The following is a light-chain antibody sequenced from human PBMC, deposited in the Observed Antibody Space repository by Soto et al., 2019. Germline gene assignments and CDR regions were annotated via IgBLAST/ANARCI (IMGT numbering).Light chain of an antibody. CDR1: QSIANW. Sequence: DIQMTQSPSTLSASVGDRVTITCRASQSIANWLAWYQQKPGKAPKLLIYKASSLESGVPSRFSGSGSGTEFTLTISSLQPDDFATYYCQQYNTWTFGQGTKVEMK. CDR2: KAS. J-gene: IGKJ1*01. V-gene: IGKV1-5*03. CDR3: QQYNTWT.